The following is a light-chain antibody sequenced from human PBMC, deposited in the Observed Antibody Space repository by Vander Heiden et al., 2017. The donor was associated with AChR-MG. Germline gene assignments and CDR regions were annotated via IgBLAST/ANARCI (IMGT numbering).Light chain of an antibody. Sequence: DIQMTQSPSSLSASVGDRVTITCQASQDISNDLNWYQKKPGKAPKLLIYDASILEPGVPSRFSGNGSQTHFTLTISSLQPEDISTYYCQQHDVLPLTFGGGTRVDIK. J-gene: IGKJ4*01. CDR1: QDISND. CDR3: QQHDVLPLT. V-gene: IGKV1-33*01. CDR2: DAS.